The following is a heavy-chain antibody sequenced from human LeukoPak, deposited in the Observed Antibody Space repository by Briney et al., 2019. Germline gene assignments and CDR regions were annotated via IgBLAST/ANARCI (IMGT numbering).Heavy chain of an antibody. V-gene: IGHV4-34*01. CDR1: GGSFSGYY. D-gene: IGHD4-17*01. CDR3: ARTNGDYGPVDY. J-gene: IGHJ4*02. CDR2: INHSGST. Sequence: SETLSLTCAVYGGSFSGYYWSWIRQPPGKGLEWIGEINHSGSTNYNPSLKSRVTISVDTSRNQFSLKLSSVTAADTAVYYCARTNGDYGPVDYWGQGTLVTVSS.